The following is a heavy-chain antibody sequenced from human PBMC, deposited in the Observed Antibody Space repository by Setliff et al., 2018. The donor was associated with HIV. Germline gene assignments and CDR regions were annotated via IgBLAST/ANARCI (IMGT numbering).Heavy chain of an antibody. J-gene: IGHJ5*02. CDR3: VTSPGSFLAQDATEAGDA. Sequence: ASVKVSCKASGYTFTGHYIHWVRQAPGQGLEWMGIINPGGGNTRYAQRFQGRVSMTRDTSTSTVYMELSRLRSDDTAIYYCVTSPGSFLAQDATEAGDAWGQGSLVTVSS. CDR2: INPGGGNT. D-gene: IGHD6-13*01. CDR1: GYTFTGHY. V-gene: IGHV1-46*01.